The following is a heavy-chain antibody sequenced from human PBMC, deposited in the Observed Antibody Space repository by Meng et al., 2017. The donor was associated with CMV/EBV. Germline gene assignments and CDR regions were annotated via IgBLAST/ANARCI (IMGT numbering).Heavy chain of an antibody. CDR1: GFTFSSYS. Sequence: GESLKISCAASGFTFSSYSMNWVRQAPGKGLEWVSSISSSSYIYYADSVKGRFTISRDNAKNSLYLQMNSLRAEDTAVYYCARGGPTYYDFWSGYYPYGMDVWGQGTTVTVSS. CDR2: ISSSSYI. J-gene: IGHJ6*02. CDR3: ARGGPTYYDFWSGYYPYGMDV. V-gene: IGHV3-21*01. D-gene: IGHD3-3*01.